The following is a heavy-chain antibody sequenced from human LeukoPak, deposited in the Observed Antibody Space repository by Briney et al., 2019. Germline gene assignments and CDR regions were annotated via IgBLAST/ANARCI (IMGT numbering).Heavy chain of an antibody. V-gene: IGHV5-51*01. J-gene: IGHJ4*02. D-gene: IGHD3-22*01. CDR1: GGTFSSFA. CDR3: ARLDYYDSSGHGGAFDY. Sequence: ASVKVSCKAPGGTFSSFAINWVRQAPGQGLEWMGIIYPGDSDTRYSPSFQGQVTISADKSISTAYLQWSSLKASDTAMYYCARLDYYDSSGHGGAFDYWGQGTLVTVSS. CDR2: IYPGDSDT.